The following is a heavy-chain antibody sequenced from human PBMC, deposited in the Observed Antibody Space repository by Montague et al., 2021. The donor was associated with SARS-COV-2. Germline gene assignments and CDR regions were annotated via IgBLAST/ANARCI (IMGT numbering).Heavy chain of an antibody. CDR3: ARTFDVFKHDN. CDR1: GGPLSGYY. V-gene: IGHV4-34*12. J-gene: IGHJ4*02. Sequence: SETLSLTCAVYGGPLSGYYWSWIRQFPGKGLEWIGEIVPTGTTKYNPSLESRVTMSIDTSKKQFSLNLTSMTAADTAVYYCARTFDVFKHDNWGQGTLVAVSS. CDR2: IVPTGTT. D-gene: IGHD3-10*02.